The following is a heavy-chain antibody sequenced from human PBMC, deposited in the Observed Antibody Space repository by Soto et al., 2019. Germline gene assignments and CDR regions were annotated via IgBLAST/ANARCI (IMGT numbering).Heavy chain of an antibody. CDR1: GYTFASYG. D-gene: IGHD3-3*01. Sequence: GASVKVSCKASGYTFASYGISWVRQAPGQGLEWVAWISGYTGDTHYAQKLQDRVTLTTDTSTNIVYMELRSLGSDDTAVYYCARDPSDVLRFLEKYPAAFDIWGQGTMLPVSS. J-gene: IGHJ3*02. V-gene: IGHV1-18*01. CDR3: ARDPSDVLRFLEKYPAAFDI. CDR2: ISGYTGDT.